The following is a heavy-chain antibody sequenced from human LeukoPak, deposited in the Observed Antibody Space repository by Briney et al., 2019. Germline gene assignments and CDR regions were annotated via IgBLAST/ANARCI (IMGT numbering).Heavy chain of an antibody. CDR3: VRDHDFAFDS. D-gene: IGHD2-21*02. J-gene: IGHJ4*02. CDR1: GFTFDDYG. Sequence: PGGSLRFSCAASGFTFDDYGMSWVRQAPGKGLEWVSGINLNGGSTGYADSVKGRFTISSDNAKNSLYLQMNSLRDEDTAVYICVRDHDFAFDSWGQGALVTVSS. CDR2: INLNGGST. V-gene: IGHV3-20*01.